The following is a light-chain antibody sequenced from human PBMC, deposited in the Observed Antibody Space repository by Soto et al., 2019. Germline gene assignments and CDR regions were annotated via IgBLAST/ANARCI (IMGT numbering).Light chain of an antibody. CDR3: QQHSSSPPSWT. CDR2: GAS. Sequence: EIVLTQSPGTLSLSPGERATLFCRASQSVSSSYLAWYQQKPGQSPRLLIYGASSRFTSIPDRFSGSGSGTDFTLTISRLEPEDFAVYYCQQHSSSPPSWTFDQAPKVEIK. CDR1: QSVSSSY. V-gene: IGKV3-20*01. J-gene: IGKJ1*01.